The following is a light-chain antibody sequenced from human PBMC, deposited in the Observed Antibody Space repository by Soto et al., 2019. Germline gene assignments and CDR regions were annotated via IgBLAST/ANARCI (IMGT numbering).Light chain of an antibody. CDR2: AAS. J-gene: IGKJ5*01. V-gene: IGKV1-39*01. CDR3: QQKYSTPPIT. CDR1: QSITRF. Sequence: DIQMTQSPSSLSASVGDRVTITCRASQSITRFLNWYQQKPGKAPKLLIYAASSLQSGVPSRFSGSGSGTEFNLTISSLQPEDFATYYCQQKYSTPPITVGQGTRLEIK.